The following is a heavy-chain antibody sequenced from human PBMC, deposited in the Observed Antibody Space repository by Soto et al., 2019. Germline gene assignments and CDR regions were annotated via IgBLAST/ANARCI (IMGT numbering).Heavy chain of an antibody. Sequence: XATLSLTFAVSSDSIAGSNWWSWVRQPPGKGLEWIGEIYHTGSTHYKPSLASRVTISVDTSKNQFSLELNSVTAADTAVYYCAREAWDVVRYFDYWGQGIRVTVSS. J-gene: IGHJ4*02. CDR1: SDSIAGSNW. V-gene: IGHV4-4*02. CDR3: AREAWDVVRYFDY. CDR2: IYHTGST. D-gene: IGHD1-26*01.